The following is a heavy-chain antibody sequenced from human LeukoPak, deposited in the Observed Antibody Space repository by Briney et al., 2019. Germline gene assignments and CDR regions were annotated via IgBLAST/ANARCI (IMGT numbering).Heavy chain of an antibody. V-gene: IGHV3-74*01. J-gene: IGHJ4*02. CDR1: GFTFSSYW. Sequence: GGSLRLSCAASGFTFSSYWMHWVRQAPGKGLVWVSRINSDGSSTTYADSVKGRFTIPRDNAKNTLYLQMNSLRAEDTAVYYCARSDRKYYYDISGHFSSDYWGQGTLVTVSS. D-gene: IGHD3-22*01. CDR3: ARSDRKYYYDISGHFSSDY. CDR2: INSDGSST.